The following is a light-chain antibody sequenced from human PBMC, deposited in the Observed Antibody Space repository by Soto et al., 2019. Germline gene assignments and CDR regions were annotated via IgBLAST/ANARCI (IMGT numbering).Light chain of an antibody. J-gene: IGKJ1*01. CDR1: EDISTR. CDR3: EQYDSRSPWT. V-gene: IGKV1-12*01. CDR2: SAS. Sequence: DIQMTQSPSSVSASVGDRVIITCRASEDISTRLDWYQQKPGKAPQLLIYSASTSQTGVPPRFRGSGSGTDFTLTITNLQPEDFATYYCEQYDSRSPWTFGQGTKIEIK.